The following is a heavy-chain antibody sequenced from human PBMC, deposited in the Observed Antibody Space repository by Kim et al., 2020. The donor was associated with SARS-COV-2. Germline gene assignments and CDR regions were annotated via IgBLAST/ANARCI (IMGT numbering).Heavy chain of an antibody. CDR3: AKSLSLDYGDYLNAFDI. CDR2: ISGSGGST. J-gene: IGHJ3*02. Sequence: GGSLRLSCAASGFTFSSYAMSWVRQAPGKGLEWVSAISGSGGSTYYADSVKGRFTISRDNSKNTLYLQMNSLRAEDTAVYYCAKSLSLDYGDYLNAFDIWGQGTMVTVSS. CDR1: GFTFSSYA. V-gene: IGHV3-23*01. D-gene: IGHD4-17*01.